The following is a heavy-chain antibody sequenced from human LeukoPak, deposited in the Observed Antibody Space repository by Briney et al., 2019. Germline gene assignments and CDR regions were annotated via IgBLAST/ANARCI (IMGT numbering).Heavy chain of an antibody. Sequence: ASVKVSFKASGYTFTVYYMHWVRQAPGQGLEWVGWINPNSGGTNYAQKFQGRVTMTRDTSISTAYMELSRLRSDDTAVYYCASVSVITQYSGCPDYFASWGQGTLLTVSS. CDR3: ASVSVITQYSGCPDYFAS. D-gene: IGHD1-26*01. J-gene: IGHJ4*02. V-gene: IGHV1-2*02. CDR2: INPNSGGT. CDR1: GYTFTVYY.